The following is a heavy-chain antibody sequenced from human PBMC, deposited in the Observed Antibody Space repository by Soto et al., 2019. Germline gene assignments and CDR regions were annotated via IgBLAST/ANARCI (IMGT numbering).Heavy chain of an antibody. V-gene: IGHV4-61*03. J-gene: IGHJ2*01. CDR2: VYHAGST. CDR3: ARCAYDKTGFFRSHWYFDL. Sequence: QVQLQESGPGLVKPSETLSLTCTVSGDSISSGSYYWTWIRQSPGMGLEWIGYVYHAGSTDFNPSLKGRVSISLETSKNHFSLKLNSVTAADTALYYGARCAYDKTGFFRSHWYFDLWGRGTLVTVSS. CDR1: GDSISSGSYY. D-gene: IGHD3-22*01.